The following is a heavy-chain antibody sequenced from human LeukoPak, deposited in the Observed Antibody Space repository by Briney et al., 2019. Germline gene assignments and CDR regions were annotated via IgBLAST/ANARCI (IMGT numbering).Heavy chain of an antibody. V-gene: IGHV4-30-4*01. CDR3: ARARIQLWFGN. J-gene: IGHJ4*02. CDR1: GGSISSGDYY. CDR2: IYYSGST. Sequence: SETLSLTCTVSGGSISSGDYYWSWIRQPPGKGLEWIGYIYYSGSTYYNPSLKSRVTISVDTSKNQSSLKLSSVTAADTAVYYCARARIQLWFGNWGQGTLVTVSS. D-gene: IGHD5-18*01.